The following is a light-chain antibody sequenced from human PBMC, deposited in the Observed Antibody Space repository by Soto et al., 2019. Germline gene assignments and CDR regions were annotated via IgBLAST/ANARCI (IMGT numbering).Light chain of an antibody. CDR1: QSVSNSY. Sequence: EIVLTQSPRTLSLSPGERATLSCRASQSVSNSYIAWYQRKPGQAPRLLIYGASSRATGIPDRFSGSGSGTDFTLTISRLEPEDFAVYYCQQYGSSPWTFGQGTKVEIK. CDR2: GAS. CDR3: QQYGSSPWT. V-gene: IGKV3-20*01. J-gene: IGKJ1*01.